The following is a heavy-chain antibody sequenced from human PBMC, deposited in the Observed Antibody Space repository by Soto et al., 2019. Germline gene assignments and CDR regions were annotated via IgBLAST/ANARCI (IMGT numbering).Heavy chain of an antibody. J-gene: IGHJ4*02. CDR2: INPSGGST. CDR1: GYTFTSYY. V-gene: IGHV1-46*01. D-gene: IGHD2-2*02. Sequence: ASVKVSCKASGYTFTSYYMHWVRQAPGQGLEWMGIINPSGGSTSYAQKFQGRVTMTRDTSTSTVYMELSSLRSEDTAVYYCASQERCSSTSCYTIFDYWGQGTLVTVSS. CDR3: ASQERCSSTSCYTIFDY.